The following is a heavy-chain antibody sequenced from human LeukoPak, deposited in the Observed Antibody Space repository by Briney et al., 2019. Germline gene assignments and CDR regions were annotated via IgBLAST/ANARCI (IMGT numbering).Heavy chain of an antibody. CDR3: ARDWYYYDSSGYQFRYYYYYYMDV. CDR2: INSDGSST. V-gene: IGHV3-74*01. D-gene: IGHD3-22*01. J-gene: IGHJ6*03. CDR1: GFTFSSYW. Sequence: PGGSLRLSCAASGFTFSSYWMHWARQAPGKGLVWVSRINSDGSSTSYADSVKGRFTISRDNAKNALYLQMNSLRAEDTAVYYCARDWYYYDSSGYQFRYYYYYYMDVWGKGTTVTISS.